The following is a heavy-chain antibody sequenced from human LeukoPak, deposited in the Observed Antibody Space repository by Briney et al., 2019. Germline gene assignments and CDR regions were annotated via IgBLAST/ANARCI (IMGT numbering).Heavy chain of an antibody. Sequence: ASVKVSCKASGYTFTSYDINWVRQATGQGLEWMGWMNPNSGNTGYAQKFQGRVTMTRNTSISTAYMELSSLRSEDTAVYYCARRLGYCSSTSCYGDALDIWGQGTMVTVSS. CDR1: GYTFTSYD. CDR2: MNPNSGNT. V-gene: IGHV1-8*01. CDR3: ARRLGYCSSTSCYGDALDI. D-gene: IGHD2-2*01. J-gene: IGHJ3*02.